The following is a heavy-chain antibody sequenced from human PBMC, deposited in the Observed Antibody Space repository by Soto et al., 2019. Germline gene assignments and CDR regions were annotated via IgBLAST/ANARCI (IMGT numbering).Heavy chain of an antibody. CDR3: ARAIGWFGELLGGYYFDY. V-gene: IGHV4-30-2*01. CDR2: MYHSGST. CDR1: GGSISSGGYS. J-gene: IGHJ4*02. D-gene: IGHD3-10*01. Sequence: QLQLQESGSGLVKPSQTLSLTCAVSGGSISSGGYSWSWIRQPPGKGLEWIGYMYHSGSTYYNPSLQTRVTISVDRSKNQFSLKLSSVTAADTAVYYCARAIGWFGELLGGYYFDYWGQGTLVTVSS.